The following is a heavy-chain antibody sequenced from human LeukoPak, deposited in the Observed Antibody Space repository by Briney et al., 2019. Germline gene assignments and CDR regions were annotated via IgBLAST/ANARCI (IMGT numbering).Heavy chain of an antibody. J-gene: IGHJ4*02. Sequence: GGSLRLSCAASGFIFSSYGMHWVRQAPGKGLEWVAVIWYDGSNKNYADSVKGRFTISRDNTKNTLYLQMNSLRAEDTAIYYCATQWGYWGQGTLVTVSS. CDR1: GFIFSSYG. CDR3: ATQWGY. D-gene: IGHD6-19*01. CDR2: IWYDGSNK. V-gene: IGHV3-33*01.